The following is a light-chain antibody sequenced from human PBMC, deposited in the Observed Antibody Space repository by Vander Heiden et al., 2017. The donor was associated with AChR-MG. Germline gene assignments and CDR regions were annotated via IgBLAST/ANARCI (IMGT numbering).Light chain of an antibody. V-gene: IGLV2-14*03. J-gene: IGLJ2*01. CDR2: DVS. CDR3: GSYTSSSTLV. CDR1: SSDVGGYNY. Sequence: QSALTQPASVSGSPGPSITISCTGTSSDVGGYNYVSWYQQHPGKAPNLMIYDVSNRPSGVSNRFSGSKSGNTASLTISGLQAEDEADYYCGSYTSSSTLVFGGGTKLTVL.